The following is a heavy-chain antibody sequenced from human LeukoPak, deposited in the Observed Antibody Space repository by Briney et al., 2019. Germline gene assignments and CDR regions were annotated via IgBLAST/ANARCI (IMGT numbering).Heavy chain of an antibody. CDR1: GFTFSSYS. J-gene: IGHJ3*02. CDR3: ARSYCRGGSCYSRDAFDI. V-gene: IGHV3-21*01. Sequence: GGSLRLSCAASGFTFSSYSMNWVRQAPGKGLEWVSSITSSSSYIYYADSVKGRFTISRDNAKNSLYLQMNSLRAEDTAVYYCARSYCRGGSCYSRDAFDIWGQGTMVTVSS. D-gene: IGHD2-15*01. CDR2: ITSSSSYI.